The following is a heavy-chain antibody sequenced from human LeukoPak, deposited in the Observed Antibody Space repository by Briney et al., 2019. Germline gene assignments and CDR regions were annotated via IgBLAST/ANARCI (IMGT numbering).Heavy chain of an antibody. V-gene: IGHV3-9*01. CDR1: GFTFDDYA. CDR2: FGWISGSV. Sequence: GGSLRLSCAASGFTFDDYAIHWVRQAPGKGLEWVSVFGWISGSVGYADPVKGRFTIYRDNAKNSLYLQMNRLRAEDTALYYCAKDDSSGYLYWYFDLWGRGTLVTVSS. J-gene: IGHJ2*01. CDR3: AKDDSSGYLYWYFDL. D-gene: IGHD3-22*01.